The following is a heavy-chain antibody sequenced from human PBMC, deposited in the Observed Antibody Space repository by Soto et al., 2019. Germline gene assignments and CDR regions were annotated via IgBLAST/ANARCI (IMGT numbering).Heavy chain of an antibody. Sequence: QVQLQESGPGLVKPSQTRSLTCTVAGGCISSGAYYWSWIRQHPGKGLEWIGYIYYSGSTYYNPSLKSRVTISVDTSKNQFSLKLSSVTAADTAVYYCAIYDSSRSRGFQHWGQGTLVTVSS. J-gene: IGHJ1*01. CDR3: AIYDSSRSRGFQH. D-gene: IGHD3-22*01. V-gene: IGHV4-31*03. CDR2: IYYSGST. CDR1: GGCISSGAYY.